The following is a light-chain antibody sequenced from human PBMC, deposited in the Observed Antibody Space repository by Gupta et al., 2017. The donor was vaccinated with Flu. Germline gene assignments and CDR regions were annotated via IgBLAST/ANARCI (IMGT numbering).Light chain of an antibody. J-gene: IGKJ4*01. CDR1: QDISTY. CDR2: NAS. CDR3: QQLDRYPLT. V-gene: IGKV1-9*01. Sequence: PSFLSPSVGERVTITCRASQDISTYLTWYQKPPGKAPHFLIYNASTLESGVPSRFSGSGSGTEFILTISSLQPEDSATYYCQQLDRYPLTFGGGTKVEI.